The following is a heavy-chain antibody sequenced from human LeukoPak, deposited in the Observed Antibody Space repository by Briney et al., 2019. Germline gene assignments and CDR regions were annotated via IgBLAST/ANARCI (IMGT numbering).Heavy chain of an antibody. CDR3: ARPPTYYDFWSGFH. Sequence: PGGSLRLFCAASGFTFSTCAMHWVRQSPGKGLEWVACISYDGTNKYYADSVKGRFAISRDNSKNTLYLQMNCLRAEDTAVYYCARPPTYYDFWSGFHWGQGTLVTVSS. V-gene: IGHV3-30*09. CDR1: GFTFSTCA. D-gene: IGHD3-3*01. CDR2: ISYDGTNK. J-gene: IGHJ4*02.